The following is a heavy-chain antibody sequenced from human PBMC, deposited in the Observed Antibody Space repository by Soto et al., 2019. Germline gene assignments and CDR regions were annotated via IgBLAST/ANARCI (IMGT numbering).Heavy chain of an antibody. Sequence: ASVKVSCKASGYTFTSYDINWVRQATGQGLEWMGWMNPNSGNTGYAQKFQGRVTMTRNTSISTAYMELSSLRSEDTAVYYCARGLRNGDFWGGYYDRHFDYWGQGTLVTVSS. CDR3: ARGLRNGDFWGGYYDRHFDY. V-gene: IGHV1-8*01. CDR2: MNPNSGNT. D-gene: IGHD3-3*01. J-gene: IGHJ4*02. CDR1: GYTFTSYD.